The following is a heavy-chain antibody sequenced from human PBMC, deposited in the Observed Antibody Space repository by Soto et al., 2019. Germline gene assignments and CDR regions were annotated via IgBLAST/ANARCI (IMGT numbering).Heavy chain of an antibody. CDR3: ASSHEGYYYYGMDV. V-gene: IGHV1-3*01. Sequence: QVQLVQSGAEVKKPGASVKVSCKASGYTFTSYAMHWVRQAPGQRLEWMGWINAGKGNTKYSQKFQGRVTITRDTSASTAYMELSRLRSEDTAVYYCASSHEGYYYYGMDVWGQGTTVTVSS. CDR1: GYTFTSYA. J-gene: IGHJ6*02. CDR2: INAGKGNT.